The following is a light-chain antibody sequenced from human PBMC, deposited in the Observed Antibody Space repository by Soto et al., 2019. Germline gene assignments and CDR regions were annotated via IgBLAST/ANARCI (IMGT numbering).Light chain of an antibody. CDR2: DGS. CDR3: QQRAYWPSLS. J-gene: IGKJ4*01. Sequence: EVVLIQSPATLSLSPGERATLSCRASQSVNTYLAWYQHKPGQAPRLLIYDGSNRAPGIPARFMGRRSETDFTPPTSSLDPQDSAVYYCQQRAYWPSLSFGGGTKVEI. V-gene: IGKV3-11*01. CDR1: QSVNTY.